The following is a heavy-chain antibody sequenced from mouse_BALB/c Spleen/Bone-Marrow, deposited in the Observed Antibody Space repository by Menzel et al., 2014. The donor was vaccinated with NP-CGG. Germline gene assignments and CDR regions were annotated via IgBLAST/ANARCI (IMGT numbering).Heavy chain of an antibody. CDR3: AKRAVDVCFYAMDY. J-gene: IGHJ4*01. Sequence: VQLKQSGAELMKPAASLKISCKATGYTFSSYWIEWVKQRPGHGLEWIGEILPGSGSTNYNEKFKGKATFTADTSSNTAYMQLSSLTSEDSAVYYCAKRAVDVCFYAMDYWSQGTSVTVSS. V-gene: IGHV1-9*01. CDR1: GYTFSSYW. D-gene: IGHD2-3*01. CDR2: ILPGSGST.